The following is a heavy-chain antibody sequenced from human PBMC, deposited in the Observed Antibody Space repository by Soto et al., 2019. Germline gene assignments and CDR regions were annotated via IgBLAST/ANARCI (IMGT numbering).Heavy chain of an antibody. CDR1: GFIFRTYA. Sequence: EGSLRLSCAASGFIFRTYAMNWVRQAPGKGLEWVSAISSSGDSTYYAESVRGRFTISRDNSINTLYLHMRSLRPEDTAVYYCAHPRGYGVFDAVDIWGQGTMVTVSS. D-gene: IGHD4-17*01. V-gene: IGHV3-23*01. J-gene: IGHJ3*02. CDR2: ISSSGDST. CDR3: AHPRGYGVFDAVDI.